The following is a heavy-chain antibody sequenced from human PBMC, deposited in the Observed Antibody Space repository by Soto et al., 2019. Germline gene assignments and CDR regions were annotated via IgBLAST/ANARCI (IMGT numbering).Heavy chain of an antibody. CDR2: IYHSEST. CDR1: GGSISSGGYS. D-gene: IGHD4-4*01. J-gene: IGHJ1*01. Sequence: QLQLQESGSGLVKPSQILSLTCAVSGGSISSGGYSWSWIRQPPGKGLEWIGYIYHSESTYYNPSLESRVPISGDRSKIQFSLKLSSVAAADTAVYYGARGHSNYRWSWGQGSPFTVSS. V-gene: IGHV4-30-2*01. CDR3: ARGHSNYRWS.